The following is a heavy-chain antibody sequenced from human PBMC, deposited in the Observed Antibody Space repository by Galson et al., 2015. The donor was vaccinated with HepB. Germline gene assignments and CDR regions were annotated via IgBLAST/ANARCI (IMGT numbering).Heavy chain of an antibody. CDR3: ARGTMSNEIDI. Sequence: QSGAEVKKPGESLKISCKGSGYSFTTYWIAWVRQMPGKGLGGMGIVFAGDSDTRYSPSFQGQVTISADKSISSAYLQWSSLKASDTAMYYCARGTMSNEIDIWGQGTMVTVSS. CDR1: GYSFTTYW. CDR2: VFAGDSDT. D-gene: IGHD3-10*02. J-gene: IGHJ3*02. V-gene: IGHV5-51*03.